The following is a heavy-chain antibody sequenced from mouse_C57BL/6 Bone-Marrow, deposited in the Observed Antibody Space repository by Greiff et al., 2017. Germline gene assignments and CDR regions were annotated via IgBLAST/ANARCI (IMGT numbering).Heavy chain of an antibody. CDR1: GFTFSDYG. J-gene: IGHJ4*01. CDR2: ISSGSSTI. CDR3: ARRSYPYSYAMDY. V-gene: IGHV5-17*01. Sequence: EVMLVESGGGLVKPGGSLKLSCAASGFTFSDYGMHWVRQAPEKGLEWVAYISSGSSTIYYADTVKGRFTISRDNAKNTLFLQMTSLRSEDTAMYYCARRSYPYSYAMDYWGQGTSVTVSS. D-gene: IGHD1-1*01.